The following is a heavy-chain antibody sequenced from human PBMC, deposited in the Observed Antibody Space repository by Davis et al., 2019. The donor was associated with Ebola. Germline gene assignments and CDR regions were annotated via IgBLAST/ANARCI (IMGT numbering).Heavy chain of an antibody. V-gene: IGHV4-34*01. Sequence: SETLSLTCAVYGGSFSGYYWSWIRQPPGKGLEWIGEINHSGSTNYNPSLKSRVTISVDKSKNQFSLKLSSVTAADTAVYYCAKAWIVTTNWFDPWGQGTLVTVSS. CDR1: GGSFSGYY. CDR3: AKAWIVTTNWFDP. CDR2: INHSGST. J-gene: IGHJ5*02. D-gene: IGHD4-17*01.